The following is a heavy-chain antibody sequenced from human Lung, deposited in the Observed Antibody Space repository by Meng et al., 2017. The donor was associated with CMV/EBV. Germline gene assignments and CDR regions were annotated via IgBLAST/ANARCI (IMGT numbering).Heavy chain of an antibody. V-gene: IGHV5-51*01. Sequence: GGSLRLXCKGSGYSFTSYWIGWVRQMPGKGLEWMGIIYPGDSDTRYSPSFQGQVTISADKSISTAYLQWSSLKASDTAMYYCARHMGVATSYGMDGWGQGXTVTVSS. CDR1: GYSFTSYW. D-gene: IGHD5-12*01. J-gene: IGHJ6*02. CDR3: ARHMGVATSYGMDG. CDR2: IYPGDSDT.